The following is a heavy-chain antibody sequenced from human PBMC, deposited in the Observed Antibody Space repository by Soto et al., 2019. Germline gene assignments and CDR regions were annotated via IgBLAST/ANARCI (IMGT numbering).Heavy chain of an antibody. CDR2: IYYSGST. Sequence: SETLSLTCTVSGGSISSGGYYWSWIRQHPGKGLEWIGYIYYSGSTYYNPSLKSRVTISVDTSKNQFSLKLSSVTAADTAVYYCARGLEGFGFAFDIWGQGTMVTVSS. J-gene: IGHJ3*02. D-gene: IGHD3-16*01. CDR1: GGSISSGGYY. V-gene: IGHV4-31*03. CDR3: ARGLEGFGFAFDI.